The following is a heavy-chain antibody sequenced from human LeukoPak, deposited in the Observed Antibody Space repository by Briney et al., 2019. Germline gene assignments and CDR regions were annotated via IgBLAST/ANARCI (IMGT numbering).Heavy chain of an antibody. Sequence: GGSLRLSCATSGFTFSNYWMTWVRQAPGKGREWVANIQPDGSEKYYVDSVKGRFTIARENVKNSLYLQMNGLRVEDTAVYYCARDRTILRAFDIWGQGTMVTVSS. D-gene: IGHD3-10*01. CDR3: ARDRTILRAFDI. J-gene: IGHJ3*02. V-gene: IGHV3-7*03. CDR2: IQPDGSEK. CDR1: GFTFSNYW.